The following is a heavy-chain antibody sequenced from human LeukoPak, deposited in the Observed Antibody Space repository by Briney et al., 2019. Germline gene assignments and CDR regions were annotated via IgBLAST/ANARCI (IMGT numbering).Heavy chain of an antibody. CDR3: ARDGMDV. Sequence: SGTLSLTCAVSGGSISNYYWTWIRQPAGKGLEWIGRIYSGGSGSTNYNPSLKSRVTISVDTSKNQFSLKLRSVTAADTAVYYCARDGMDVWGQGTTVTVSS. J-gene: IGHJ6*02. CDR2: IYSGGSGST. CDR1: GGSISNYY. V-gene: IGHV4-4*07.